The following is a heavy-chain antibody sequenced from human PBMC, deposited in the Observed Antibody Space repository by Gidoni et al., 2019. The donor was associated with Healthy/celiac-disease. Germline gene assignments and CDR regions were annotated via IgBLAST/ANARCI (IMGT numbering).Heavy chain of an antibody. CDR1: GGSISSSNW. Sequence: QVQLQASGPGLVTPSGTLSLTCAASGGSISSSNWWSWVRQPPGKGLEWIGEIYHSGSTNYNPSLKSRVTISVDKSKNQFSLKLSSVTAADTAVYYCARDRAAAGTSYYYGMDVWGQGTTVTVSS. J-gene: IGHJ6*02. CDR2: IYHSGST. CDR3: ARDRAAAGTSYYYGMDV. V-gene: IGHV4-4*02. D-gene: IGHD6-13*01.